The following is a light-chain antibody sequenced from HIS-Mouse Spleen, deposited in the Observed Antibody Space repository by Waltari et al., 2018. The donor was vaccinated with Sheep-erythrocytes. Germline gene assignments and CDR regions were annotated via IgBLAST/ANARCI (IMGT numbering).Light chain of an antibody. V-gene: IGKV3-11*01. CDR2: DAS. J-gene: IGKJ2*01. CDR3: QQRSNWPPYT. CDR1: QSVSSY. Sequence: EIVLTQSPATLSLSPGERATLSCRASQSVSSYLAWYQQNPGQAPRLLIYDASNRATGIPARFSGSGSGTDFTLTISSLEPEDFAVDYCQQRSNWPPYTFGQGTKLEIK.